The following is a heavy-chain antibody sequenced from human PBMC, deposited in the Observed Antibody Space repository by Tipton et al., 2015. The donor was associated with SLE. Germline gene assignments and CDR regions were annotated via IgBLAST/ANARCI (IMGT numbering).Heavy chain of an antibody. D-gene: IGHD1-1*01. CDR3: ARVAPTEVFDY. J-gene: IGHJ4*02. V-gene: IGHV4-59*12. CDR2: IYYSGGT. Sequence: LRLSCSVSGGSIGLSAWSWVRRPPGRGLEWIGHIYYSGGTNYNPSLRSRVTISVDMSKNQVSLKLSSVTAADTAVYYCARVAPTEVFDYWGQGTLVTVSS. CDR1: GGSIGLSA.